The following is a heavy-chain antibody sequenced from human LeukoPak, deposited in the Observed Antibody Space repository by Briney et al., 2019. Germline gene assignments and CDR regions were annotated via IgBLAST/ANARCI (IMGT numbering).Heavy chain of an antibody. V-gene: IGHV3-20*04. CDR1: GFTFDDYG. CDR2: INWNGGST. J-gene: IGHJ4*02. CDR3: ASTVPWGDYVGSYFDY. Sequence: PGGSLRLSCAASGFTFDDYGTSWVRQAPGKGLEWVSGINWNGGSTGYADSVKGRFTISRDNAKNSLYLQMNSLRAEDTALYYCASTVPWGDYVGSYFDYWGQGTLVTVSS. D-gene: IGHD4-17*01.